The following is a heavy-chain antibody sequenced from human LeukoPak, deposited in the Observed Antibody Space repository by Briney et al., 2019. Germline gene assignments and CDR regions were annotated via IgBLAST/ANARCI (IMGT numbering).Heavy chain of an antibody. D-gene: IGHD3-16*01. CDR1: GFTFSSYE. V-gene: IGHV3-48*03. J-gene: IGHJ4*02. CDR3: ARDGGGVYFDY. Sequence: GGSLRLSCAASGFTFSSYEMNWVRQAPGKGLEWVSYISSRGSTIYYADSVKGRFTISRDNAKNSLYLQMNSLRGEDTAVYYCARDGGGVYFDYWGQGTLVTVSS. CDR2: ISSRGSTI.